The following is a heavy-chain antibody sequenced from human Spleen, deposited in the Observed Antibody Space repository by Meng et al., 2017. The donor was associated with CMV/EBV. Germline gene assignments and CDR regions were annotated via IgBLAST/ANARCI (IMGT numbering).Heavy chain of an antibody. D-gene: IGHD1-7*01. V-gene: IGHV3-74*01. J-gene: IGHJ6*02. CDR2: INYDGSST. CDR3: ARGGALDWNYNIGMDV. Sequence: GESLKISCAASGFTFSTYWMHWVRQAPGKGLQWFSQINYDGSSTGYADSVKGRFTISRDNAKNTLHLQMNSLRAEDTAVYFCARGGALDWNYNIGMDVWGQGTAVTVSS. CDR1: GFTFSTYW.